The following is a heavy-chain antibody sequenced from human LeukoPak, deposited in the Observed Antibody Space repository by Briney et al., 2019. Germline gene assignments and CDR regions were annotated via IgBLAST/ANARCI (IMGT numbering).Heavy chain of an antibody. CDR1: GGSISRYY. CDR2: IHYSGST. Sequence: PSETLSLTCAVSGGSISRYYWNWIRQPPGERLEWIGWIHYSGSTAYNPSLKSRVTISVDTSKNQFSLKLSSVTAADTAIYYCARSYCSGGSCWVYFDYWGQGTLVTVSS. D-gene: IGHD2-15*01. J-gene: IGHJ4*02. CDR3: ARSYCSGGSCWVYFDY. V-gene: IGHV4-59*08.